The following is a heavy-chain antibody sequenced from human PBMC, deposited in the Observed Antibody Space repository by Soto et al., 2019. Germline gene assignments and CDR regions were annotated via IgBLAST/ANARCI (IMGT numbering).Heavy chain of an antibody. CDR3: ARGRDSRDGYGGHFDY. J-gene: IGHJ4*02. Sequence: QVQLVQSGAEVKKPGSSVKVSCKASGGTFSSYAISWVRQAPGQGLEWMGGIIPIFGTANYAQKFQGRVTITADESTRTADKELSSLRSEDTAVYYCARGRDSRDGYGGHFDYWGQGTLVTVSS. CDR2: IIPIFGTA. CDR1: GGTFSSYA. D-gene: IGHD5-12*01. V-gene: IGHV1-69*12.